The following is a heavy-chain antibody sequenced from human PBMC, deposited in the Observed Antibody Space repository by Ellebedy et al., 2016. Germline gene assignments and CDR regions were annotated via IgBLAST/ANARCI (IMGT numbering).Heavy chain of an antibody. CDR2: ISYDGSNK. CDR3: AKGQKRYCSSTSCYSLDY. D-gene: IGHD2-2*02. CDR1: GFTFSSYG. V-gene: IGHV3-30*18. J-gene: IGHJ4*02. Sequence: GESLKISCAASGFTFSSYGMHWVRQAPGKGLEWVAVISYDGSNKYYADSVKGRFTISRDNSKNTLYLQMNSLRAEDTAVYYCAKGQKRYCSSTSCYSLDYWGQGTLVTVSS.